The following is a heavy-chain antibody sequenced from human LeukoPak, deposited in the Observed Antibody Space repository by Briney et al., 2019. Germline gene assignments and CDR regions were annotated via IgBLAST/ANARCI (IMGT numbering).Heavy chain of an antibody. V-gene: IGHV3-53*01. J-gene: IGHJ6*02. CDR1: GFTVSSNY. Sequence: GGSLRLSCAASGFTVSSNYMSWVRQAPGKGLEWVSVIYSGGSTYYADSVKGRFTISRDNSKNTLYLQMNSLRAEDTAVYYCARAGFDDYYYYGMDVWGQGTTVTVSS. CDR2: IYSGGST. D-gene: IGHD3-10*01. CDR3: ARAGFDDYYYYGMDV.